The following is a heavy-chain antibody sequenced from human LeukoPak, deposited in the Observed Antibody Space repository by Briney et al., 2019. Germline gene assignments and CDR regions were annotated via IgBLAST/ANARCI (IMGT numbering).Heavy chain of an antibody. V-gene: IGHV3-48*01. J-gene: IGHJ4*02. CDR2: ISSASNTI. D-gene: IGHD3-22*01. Sequence: PGGSLRLSCVGSGFTFSRYNMNWVRQAPGKGLEWVSYISSASNTIYYADFVKGRFTISRDNAKNSLYLQMNSLRAEDTAVYYCARKGDSSGYKGSFDYWGQGTLVTVSS. CDR3: ARKGDSSGYKGSFDY. CDR1: GFTFSRYN.